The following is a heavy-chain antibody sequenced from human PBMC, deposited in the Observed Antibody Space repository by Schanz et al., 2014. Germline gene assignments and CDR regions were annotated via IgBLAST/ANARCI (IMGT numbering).Heavy chain of an antibody. CDR1: GYTFTDYG. J-gene: IGHJ2*01. CDR3: VRVPSRDVSFDL. V-gene: IGHV1-18*01. Sequence: QILLVQPGPEVKKPGASVKVSCKASGYTFTDYGLSWVRQAPGQGREWLGWIRPDNGHTTYSQKVRDRVIFTTDTSANTAYMELRSLRSDDTAHYYCVRVPSRDVSFDLWGRGTLVTVSS. D-gene: IGHD3-16*01. CDR2: IRPDNGHT.